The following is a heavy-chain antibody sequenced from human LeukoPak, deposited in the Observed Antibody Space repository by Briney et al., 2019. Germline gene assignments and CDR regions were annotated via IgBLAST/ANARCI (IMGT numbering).Heavy chain of an antibody. CDR3: ARDFSNTSGFRVVVDF. D-gene: IGHD3-22*01. CDR2: ISAYNGDT. Sequence: ASVRVSCKASGFTFTNYGIGWVRQAPGQGLEWMGWISAYNGDTKYAQNFQGRVTMTTDTPTSTAYMELRSLTSDDTAMYYCARDFSNTSGFRVVVDFWGQGTPVTGSS. V-gene: IGHV1-18*01. CDR1: GFTFTNYG. J-gene: IGHJ4*02.